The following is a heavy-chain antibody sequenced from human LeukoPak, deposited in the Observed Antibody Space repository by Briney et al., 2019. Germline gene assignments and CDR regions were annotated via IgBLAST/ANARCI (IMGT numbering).Heavy chain of an antibody. CDR2: IYYSGST. CDR1: GGSISSSSYY. J-gene: IGHJ4*02. V-gene: IGHV4-39*01. D-gene: IGHD3-3*01. Sequence: SETLSLTCTVSGGSISSSSYYWGWIRRPPGKGLEWIGSIYYSGSTYYNPALKSRVTISVDTSKTQFSLKLSSVTAADTAVYYCAKATYYDFWSGYFHFDYWGQGTLVTVSS. CDR3: AKATYYDFWSGYFHFDY.